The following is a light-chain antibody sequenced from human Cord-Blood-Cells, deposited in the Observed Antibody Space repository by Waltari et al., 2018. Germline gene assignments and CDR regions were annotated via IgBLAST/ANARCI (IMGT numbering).Light chain of an antibody. Sequence: QSVLTQPPSASETPGQRVRISCSGSSSNIGSNTTNWYHQLPRTAPTLLIYRNNQRPSEVPDRFSGSKSGTSASLAISGLQAEDEADYYCAAWDDSLNGYVFGTGTKVTVL. CDR3: AAWDDSLNGYV. CDR1: SSNIGSNT. V-gene: IGLV1-44*01. J-gene: IGLJ1*01. CDR2: RNN.